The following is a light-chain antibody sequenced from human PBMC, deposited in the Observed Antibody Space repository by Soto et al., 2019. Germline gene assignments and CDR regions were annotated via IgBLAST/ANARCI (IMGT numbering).Light chain of an antibody. Sequence: QSVLTQPPSASGSPGQSVAISCTGTSSDVGGYNYVSWYQQHPGMAPKLMIYDVSKRPSGVPDRFSGSKSGKTASLTVTGLQAEDEADYYCSSYAGTHIVFGTGTKSPS. CDR1: SSDVGGYNY. CDR3: SSYAGTHIV. V-gene: IGLV2-8*01. CDR2: DVS. J-gene: IGLJ1*01.